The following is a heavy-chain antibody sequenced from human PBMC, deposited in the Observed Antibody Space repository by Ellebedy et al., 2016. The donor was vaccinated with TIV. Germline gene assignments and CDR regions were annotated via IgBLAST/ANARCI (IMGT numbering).Heavy chain of an antibody. CDR1: GFTFSSYA. V-gene: IGHV3-23*01. Sequence: GESLKISCAASGFTFSSYAMSWVRQAPGKGLEWVSVISGSGGSTYYADSVKGRFTISRDNSKNTLYLQMNSLRAEDTAVYYCAREFRSYYFDYWGQGTLVTVSS. J-gene: IGHJ4*02. CDR3: AREFRSYYFDY. CDR2: ISGSGGST.